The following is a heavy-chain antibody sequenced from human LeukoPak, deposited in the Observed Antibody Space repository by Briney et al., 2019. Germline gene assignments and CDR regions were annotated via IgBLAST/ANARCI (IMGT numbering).Heavy chain of an antibody. CDR1: GFTVSSTY. D-gene: IGHD1-26*01. Sequence: GGSLRLSCAASGFTVSSTYMSWVRQAPGKGLEWVSLIYSGGSTYYADSVKGRFTISRGNSKNTLYLQMNSLRAEDTAVYYCAREGYSGSDYWGQGALVTVSS. CDR2: IYSGGST. CDR3: AREGYSGSDY. J-gene: IGHJ4*02. V-gene: IGHV3-53*01.